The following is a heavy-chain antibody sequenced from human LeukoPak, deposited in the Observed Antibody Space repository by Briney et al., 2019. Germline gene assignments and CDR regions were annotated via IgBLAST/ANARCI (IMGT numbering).Heavy chain of an antibody. CDR2: ISGSGGST. Sequence: GGSLRLSCAASGFTFSSYALSWVRPAPGKGLEWVSAISGSGGSTYYADSVKGRFTISRDNSKNTLYLQMNSLRAEDTAVYYCAKFSGVVVPAYFDYWGQGTLVTVSS. CDR1: GFTFSSYA. CDR3: AKFSGVVVPAYFDY. D-gene: IGHD2-2*01. J-gene: IGHJ4*02. V-gene: IGHV3-23*01.